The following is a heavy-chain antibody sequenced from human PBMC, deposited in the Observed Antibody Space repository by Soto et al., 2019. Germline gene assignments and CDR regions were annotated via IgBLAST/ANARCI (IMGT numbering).Heavy chain of an antibody. V-gene: IGHV5-51*01. CDR3: ARQVLVDYDILTGYGFDY. Sequence: GESLRISWKGSGGSFTSYWIGWVRQMPGKGLEWMGIIYPGDSDTRYSPSFQGQVTISADKSISTAYLQWSSLKASDTAMYYCARQVLVDYDILTGYGFDYWGQGTLVTVSS. J-gene: IGHJ4*02. CDR1: GGSFTSYW. D-gene: IGHD3-9*01. CDR2: IYPGDSDT.